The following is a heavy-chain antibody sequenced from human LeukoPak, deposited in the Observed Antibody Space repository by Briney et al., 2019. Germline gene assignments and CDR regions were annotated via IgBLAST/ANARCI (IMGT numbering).Heavy chain of an antibody. CDR2: IWYDGSNK. CDR1: GFTFSSYG. V-gene: IGHV3-33*01. Sequence: GGSLRLSCAASGFTFSSYGMHWVRQAPGKGLEWVAVIWYDGSNKYYADSVKGRFTISRDNSKNTLYLQMNSLRAGDTAVYYCARDFWPVDTAVDYWGQGTLVTVSS. D-gene: IGHD5-18*01. J-gene: IGHJ4*02. CDR3: ARDFWPVDTAVDY.